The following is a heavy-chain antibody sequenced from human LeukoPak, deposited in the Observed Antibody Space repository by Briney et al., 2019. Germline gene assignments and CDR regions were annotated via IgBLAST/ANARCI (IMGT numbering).Heavy chain of an antibody. CDR2: IGTSGGST. CDR1: GFTFSSYA. Sequence: GGSLRLSCAASGFTFSSYAMSWVRQAPGKGLEWVPGIGTSGGSTYYADSVTGRFTISRDNSKNTLYLQMNSLRAEDTAVYYCVKDGDDSGSYLVYWGQGTLVTVSS. CDR3: VKDGDDSGSYLVY. D-gene: IGHD1-26*01. J-gene: IGHJ4*02. V-gene: IGHV3-23*01.